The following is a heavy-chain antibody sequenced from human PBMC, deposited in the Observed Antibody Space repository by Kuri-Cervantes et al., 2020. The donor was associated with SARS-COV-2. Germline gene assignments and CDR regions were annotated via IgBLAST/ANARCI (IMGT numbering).Heavy chain of an antibody. Sequence: GESLKISCAASGFTFSSYAMHWVRQAPGKGLEWVAVISYDGSNKYYADSVKDRFTISRDNSKNTLYLQMNSLRAEDTAVYYCARGALRNIVVVVAATHEFDYWGQGTLVTISS. CDR2: ISYDGSNK. J-gene: IGHJ4*02. D-gene: IGHD2-15*01. CDR1: GFTFSSYA. CDR3: ARGALRNIVVVVAATHEFDY. V-gene: IGHV3-30-3*01.